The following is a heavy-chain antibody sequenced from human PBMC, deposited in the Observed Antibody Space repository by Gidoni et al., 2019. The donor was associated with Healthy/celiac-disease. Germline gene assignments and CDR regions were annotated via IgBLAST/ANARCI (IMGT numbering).Heavy chain of an antibody. Sequence: QLQLQESGPVLVKPSETLSLTCTVSGGSISSSSYYWGWLRQPPGKGLEWIGSIYYSGSTYYNPSLKSRVTISVDTSKNQFSLKLSSVTAADTAVYYCARHAIYYDSSGYPPNFDYWGQGTLVTVSS. CDR3: ARHAIYYDSSGYPPNFDY. CDR1: GGSISSSSYY. V-gene: IGHV4-39*01. D-gene: IGHD3-22*01. CDR2: IYYSGST. J-gene: IGHJ4*02.